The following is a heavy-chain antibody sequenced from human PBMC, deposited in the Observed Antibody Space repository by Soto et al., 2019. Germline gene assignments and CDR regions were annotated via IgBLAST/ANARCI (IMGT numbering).Heavy chain of an antibody. V-gene: IGHV4-59*08. Sequence: SETLSLTCTVSGGSISSYYWSWIRQPPGKGLEWIGYIYYSGSTNYNPSLKSRVTISVDTSKNQFSLKLSSVTAADTAVYYCARLGILGYSYGYVDSWGQGTLVTVSS. CDR3: ARLGILGYSYGYVDS. CDR1: GGSISSYY. J-gene: IGHJ4*02. CDR2: IYYSGST. D-gene: IGHD5-18*01.